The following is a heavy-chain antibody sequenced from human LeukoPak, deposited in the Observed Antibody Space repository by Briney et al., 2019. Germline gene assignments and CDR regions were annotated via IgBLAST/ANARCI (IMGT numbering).Heavy chain of an antibody. J-gene: IGHJ4*02. CDR1: GFTFSPLG. D-gene: IGHD3-10*01. CDR3: ARVSGWSGTYRFDY. CDR2: ISGGSRTI. V-gene: IGHV3-48*02. Sequence: GGSLRLSCAASGFTFSPLGMNWVRQAPGRGLEWVSYISGGSRTIYYADSVKGRFTISRDNAKNSLYLQMNSLRDEDTAVFYCARVSGWSGTYRFDYWGQGTLVTVSS.